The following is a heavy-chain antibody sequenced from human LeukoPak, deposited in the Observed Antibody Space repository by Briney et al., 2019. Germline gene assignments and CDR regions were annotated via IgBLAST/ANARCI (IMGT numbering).Heavy chain of an antibody. J-gene: IGHJ4*02. V-gene: IGHV3-48*03. Sequence: GGSLRLSCAASEFTFNSYEMNWVRQAPGKGLEWLSYIGSSGATRYYADSVEGRFTVSRDNAKNSLYLQRNSLRAEDTAVYYCARYGDYSFDYWGQGTLVTVSS. CDR1: EFTFNSYE. D-gene: IGHD4-17*01. CDR2: IGSSGATR. CDR3: ARYGDYSFDY.